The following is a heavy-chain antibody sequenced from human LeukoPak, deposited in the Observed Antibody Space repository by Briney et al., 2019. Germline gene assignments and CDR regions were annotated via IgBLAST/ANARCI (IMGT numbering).Heavy chain of an antibody. CDR3: ARGGNSGGRFDY. J-gene: IGHJ4*02. V-gene: IGHV3-11*06. Sequence: PGGSLRLSCAVSGFTFSDYYMAWIRQAPGKGLEWVSYITGSSGYTNYADSVKGRFTISRDNAKNLLYLQMNSLRVEDTAVYYCARGGNSGGRFDYWGQGTLVTVSS. CDR1: GFTFSDYY. CDR2: ITGSSGYT. D-gene: IGHD4-23*01.